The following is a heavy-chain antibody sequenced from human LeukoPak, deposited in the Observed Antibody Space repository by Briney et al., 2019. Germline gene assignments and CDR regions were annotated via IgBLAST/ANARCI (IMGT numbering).Heavy chain of an antibody. J-gene: IGHJ6*02. Sequence: GGSLRLSCAASGFTFSSYSMNWVRQAPGKGLEWVSSISSSSSYIYHADSVKGRLTISRDNAKNSLYLQMNSLRAEDTAVYYCARINYYYGMDVWGQGTTVTVSS. V-gene: IGHV3-21*01. CDR2: ISSSSSYI. CDR1: GFTFSSYS. D-gene: IGHD3-16*01. CDR3: ARINYYYGMDV.